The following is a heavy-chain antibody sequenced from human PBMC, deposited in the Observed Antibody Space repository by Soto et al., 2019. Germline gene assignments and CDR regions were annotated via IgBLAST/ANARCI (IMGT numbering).Heavy chain of an antibody. V-gene: IGHV3-9*01. D-gene: IGHD6-13*01. CDR3: AKDMPPYSSSATGFDY. CDR1: GFTFDDYA. Sequence: EVQLVESGGGLVQPGRSLRLSCAASGFTFDDYAMHWVRQAPGKGLEWVSGISWNSGSIGYADSVKGRFTISRDNAKNSLYLHMNSLRAEDTALYYCAKDMPPYSSSATGFDYWGQGTLVTVSS. CDR2: ISWNSGSI. J-gene: IGHJ4*02.